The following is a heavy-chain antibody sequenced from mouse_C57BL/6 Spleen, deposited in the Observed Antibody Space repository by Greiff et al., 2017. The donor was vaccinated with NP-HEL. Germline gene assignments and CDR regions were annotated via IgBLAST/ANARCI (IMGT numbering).Heavy chain of an antibody. CDR2: ISYDGSN. Sequence: EVKLQESGPGLVKPSQSLSLTCSVTGYSITSGYYWNWIRQFPGNKLEWMGYISYDGSNNYNPSLKNRISITRDTSKNQFFLKLNSVTTEDTATYYCARVDSCFDYWGQGTTLTVSS. CDR3: ARVDSCFDY. J-gene: IGHJ2*01. D-gene: IGHD3-2*01. V-gene: IGHV3-6*01. CDR1: GYSITSGYY.